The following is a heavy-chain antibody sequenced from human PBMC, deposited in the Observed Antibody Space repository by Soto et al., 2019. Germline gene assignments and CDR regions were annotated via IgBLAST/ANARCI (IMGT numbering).Heavy chain of an antibody. CDR1: GFTFSSYW. V-gene: IGHV3-7*01. CDR3: ARDEYIFGVALFDY. Sequence: PGGSLRLSCAASGFTFSSYWMSWVRQAPGKGLEWVANIKQDGSEKYYVDSVKGRFTISRDNAKNSLYLQMNSLRAEDTAVYYCARDEYIFGVALFDYWGQGTLVTVSS. CDR2: IKQDGSEK. D-gene: IGHD3-3*01. J-gene: IGHJ4*02.